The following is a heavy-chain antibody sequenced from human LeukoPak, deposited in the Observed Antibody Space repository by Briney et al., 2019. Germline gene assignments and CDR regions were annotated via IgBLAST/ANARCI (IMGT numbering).Heavy chain of an antibody. Sequence: PGGTLRLSCAASGFIFSSHGMNWVRQAPGKGLVWVSRINSDGSSTSYADSVKGRFTISRDNAKNTLYLRMNSLRAEDTAVYYCARGSGELENNWFDPWGQGTLVTVSS. V-gene: IGHV3-74*01. J-gene: IGHJ5*02. D-gene: IGHD1-7*01. CDR3: ARGSGELENNWFDP. CDR1: GFIFSSHG. CDR2: INSDGSST.